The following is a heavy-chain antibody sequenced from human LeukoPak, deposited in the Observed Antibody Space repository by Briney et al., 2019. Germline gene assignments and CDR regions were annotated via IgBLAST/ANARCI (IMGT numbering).Heavy chain of an antibody. J-gene: IGHJ4*02. V-gene: IGHV3-74*01. CDR2: ISGDGSSI. Sequence: PGGSLRLSCVASGFTFRNYYMHWVRQVPGKGLVWVSRISGDGSSIFYADSVEGRFTISRDNAKNSLYVQMNSLRADDSAVYYCARSSNGVYIQWGQGTLVTVSS. D-gene: IGHD2-8*01. CDR3: ARSSNGVYIQ. CDR1: GFTFRNYY.